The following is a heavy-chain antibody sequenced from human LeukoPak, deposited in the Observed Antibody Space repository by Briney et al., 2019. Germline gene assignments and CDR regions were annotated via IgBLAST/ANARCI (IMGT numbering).Heavy chain of an antibody. V-gene: IGHV3-7*01. CDR2: IKQDGSEK. D-gene: IGHD5-12*01. J-gene: IGHJ4*02. Sequence: PGGPLRLSCAASGFTFSTYWMSWVRQAPGKGLEWVANIKQDGSEKYYVDSVKGRFTISRDNAKNSLYLQMNSLRAEDTAVYYCARHGYSGYDHFDYWGQGTLVAVSS. CDR1: GFTFSTYW. CDR3: ARHGYSGYDHFDY.